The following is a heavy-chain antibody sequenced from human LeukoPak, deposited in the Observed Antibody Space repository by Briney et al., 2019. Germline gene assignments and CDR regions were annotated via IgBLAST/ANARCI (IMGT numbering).Heavy chain of an antibody. CDR3: ARESYSSGWYFAFDI. CDR2: ISSSGSTI. Sequence: PGGSLRLSCAASGFTFSDYYVSWIRQAPGKGLEWVSYISSSGSTIYYADSVKGRFTISRDNAKNSLYLQMNSLRAEDTAVYYCARESYSSGWYFAFDIWGQGTMVTVSS. V-gene: IGHV3-11*01. J-gene: IGHJ3*02. D-gene: IGHD6-19*01. CDR1: GFTFSDYY.